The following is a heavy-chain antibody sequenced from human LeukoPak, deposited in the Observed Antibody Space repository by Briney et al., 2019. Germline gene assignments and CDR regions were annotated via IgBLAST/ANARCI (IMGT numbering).Heavy chain of an antibody. CDR1: GYSISRAYY. J-gene: IGHJ6*03. Sequence: RAQTVSLTCPVAGYSISRAYYGGWIRQPPGKGLEWIGSIYHSGSTYYNPSLKSRVTISVDTSKNQFSLKLSSLTDADTAVYYCARGSSLVLDKYYYDSSGYATGYMDVWGKGTTVTVSS. CDR2: IYHSGST. V-gene: IGHV4-38-2*02. D-gene: IGHD3-22*01. CDR3: ARGSSLVLDKYYYDSSGYATGYMDV.